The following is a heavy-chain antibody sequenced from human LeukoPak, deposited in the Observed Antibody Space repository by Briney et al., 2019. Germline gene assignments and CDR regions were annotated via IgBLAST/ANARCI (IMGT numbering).Heavy chain of an antibody. CDR1: GFTFSSYS. D-gene: IGHD2-2*01. V-gene: IGHV3-48*01. CDR2: ISSSSSTI. Sequence: PGGSLRLSCAASGFTFSSYSMNWVRQAPGEGLEWVSYISSSSSTIYYADSVKGRFTISRDNAKNSLYLQMNSLRAEDTAVYYCARWGRKYCSSTSCYSNYYYYYMDVWGKGTTVTVSS. J-gene: IGHJ6*03. CDR3: ARWGRKYCSSTSCYSNYYYYYMDV.